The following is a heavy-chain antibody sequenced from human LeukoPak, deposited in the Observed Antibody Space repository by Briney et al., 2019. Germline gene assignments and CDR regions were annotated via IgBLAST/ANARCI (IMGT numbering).Heavy chain of an antibody. D-gene: IGHD6-13*01. CDR2: IYPGDSDT. CDR3: AGAGAGTAVDS. V-gene: IGHV5-51*01. Sequence: GESLKISCKGSGYSFTTYWIAWVRQMPGKGLEWMGIIYPGDSDTRYSPSFQGQFTISADKSISTAYLQRSSLKASDTAMYYCAGAGAGTAVDSWGQGTLVTVAS. CDR1: GYSFTTYW. J-gene: IGHJ4*02.